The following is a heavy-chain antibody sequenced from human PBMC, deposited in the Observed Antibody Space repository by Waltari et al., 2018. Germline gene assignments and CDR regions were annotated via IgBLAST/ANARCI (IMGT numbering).Heavy chain of an antibody. CDR2: VNPNSGNT. J-gene: IGHJ3*02. V-gene: IGHV1-8*03. D-gene: IGHD2-21*01. CDR3: AFAKGICGGDCYWADAFDI. Sequence: QVQLVQSGAEVKKPGASVKVSCKASGYTFTSYDINWVRQATGQGLEWMGWVNPNSGNTGYAQKFQGRVTITRNTSISTAYMELSSLRSEDTAVYYCAFAKGICGGDCYWADAFDIWGQGTMVTVSS. CDR1: GYTFTSYD.